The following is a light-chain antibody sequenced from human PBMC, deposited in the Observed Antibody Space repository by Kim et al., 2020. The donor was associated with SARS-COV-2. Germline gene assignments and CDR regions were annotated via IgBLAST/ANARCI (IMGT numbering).Light chain of an antibody. Sequence: DIQMTQSPSSLSASVGDRVTITCRASQSISNYLNWYQQKPGKVPKLLIYAASSLQSGVPSRFSGSGSGTDFTLTISSLQPEDFATYYCQQSYSTPYTFGQGTKLEI. CDR2: AAS. J-gene: IGKJ2*01. V-gene: IGKV1-39*01. CDR3: QQSYSTPYT. CDR1: QSISNY.